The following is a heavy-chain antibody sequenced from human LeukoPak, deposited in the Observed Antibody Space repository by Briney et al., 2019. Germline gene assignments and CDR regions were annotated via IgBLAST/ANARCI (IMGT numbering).Heavy chain of an antibody. CDR3: ARRGSSSSHFDS. V-gene: IGHV5-51*01. J-gene: IGHJ4*01. CDR2: IYPEDSDA. D-gene: IGHD2/OR15-2a*01. Sequence: GESLKISCQGSGHNFNTYWIGWVRQMPGKGLEWMGIIYPEDSDARYSPSFQGHVTISADESISTAYLQWSTLKASDTATYYCARRGSSSSHFDSWGRGTQVIVSS. CDR1: GHNFNTYW.